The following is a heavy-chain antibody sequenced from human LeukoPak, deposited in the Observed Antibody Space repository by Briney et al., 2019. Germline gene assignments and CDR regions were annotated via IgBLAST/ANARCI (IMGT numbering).Heavy chain of an antibody. Sequence: PGGSLRLSCAASGFTFDDYAMHWVRHAPGRGLEWVSLISGDGENSYYAQSVKGRFTISRDNSKHSLYLQMNRLTMEDTAIYYCTKVSNGAGSYIDYGGQGTLVTV. D-gene: IGHD3-10*01. CDR2: ISGDGENS. V-gene: IGHV3-43*02. J-gene: IGHJ4*02. CDR1: GFTFDDYA. CDR3: TKVSNGAGSYIDY.